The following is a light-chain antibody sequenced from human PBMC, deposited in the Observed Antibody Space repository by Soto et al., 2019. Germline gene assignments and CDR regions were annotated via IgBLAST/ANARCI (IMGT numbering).Light chain of an antibody. J-gene: IGLJ1*01. V-gene: IGLV2-14*01. CDR3: RSYTSSSPYV. CDR2: EVS. Sequence: QSALTQPASVSGSPGQSITISCTGTSSDVGGYNYVSWYQQHPGKAPKLMIYEVSNRPSGVSNRFSGSKSGNTASLTISGLQAEDEADYSCRSYTSSSPYVFGTGTKLTVL. CDR1: SSDVGGYNY.